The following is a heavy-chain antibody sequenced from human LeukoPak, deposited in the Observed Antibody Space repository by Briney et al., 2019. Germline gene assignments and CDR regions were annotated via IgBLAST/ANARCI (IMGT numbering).Heavy chain of an antibody. Sequence: ASVNVSCKSSGYSFTNYDINWVRQATGQGLEWLGWMNPNSGNTAYAQKFQGRVNMTRNTSISTAYMELSSLKSEDTAVYFCARADYDTSASTRKQIDYWGQGTLVTVSS. V-gene: IGHV1-8*01. J-gene: IGHJ4*02. D-gene: IGHD3-22*01. CDR3: ARADYDTSASTRKQIDY. CDR1: GYSFTNYD. CDR2: MNPNSGNT.